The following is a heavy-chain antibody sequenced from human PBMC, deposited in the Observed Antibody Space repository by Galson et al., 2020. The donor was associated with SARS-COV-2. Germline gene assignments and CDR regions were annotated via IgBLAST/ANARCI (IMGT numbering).Heavy chain of an antibody. CDR2: IFPYGTVT. CDR1: GFPFNNYY. CDR3: ARSLDMYDRILMDV. Sequence: ASVKVSCKASGFPFNNYYFHWVRQAPGQGLEWLGVIFPYGTVTLYAPKFQGRITMTRDTSTSTVSLEVRSLRPEDTAVYYCARSLDMYDRILMDVWGDGKPVNVSS. J-gene: IGHJ6*04. V-gene: IGHV1-46*02. D-gene: IGHD2-15*01.